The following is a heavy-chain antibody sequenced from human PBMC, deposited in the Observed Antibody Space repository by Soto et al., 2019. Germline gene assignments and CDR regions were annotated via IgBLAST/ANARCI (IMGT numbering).Heavy chain of an antibody. CDR3: ARLYCTSATCDSWFDP. V-gene: IGHV5-10-1*01. CDR1: GYTFTTFW. D-gene: IGHD2-2*01. CDR2: IDPSDSST. J-gene: IGHJ5*02. Sequence: GESLKISCTGFGYTFTTFWISWVRQMPGKGLEWMGRIDPSDSSTKYSPSFQGHVSISVDKSISTAYLQWSSLKASDTAIYYCARLYCTSATCDSWFDPWGQGTLVTSPQ.